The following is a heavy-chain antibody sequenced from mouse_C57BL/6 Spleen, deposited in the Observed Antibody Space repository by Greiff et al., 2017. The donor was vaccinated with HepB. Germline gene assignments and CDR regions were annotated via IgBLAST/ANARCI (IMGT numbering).Heavy chain of an antibody. CDR3: AREGDYAGEAWFAY. V-gene: IGHV3-6*01. D-gene: IGHD2-4*01. Sequence: EVQLQESGPGLVKPSQSLSLTCSVTGYSITSGYYWNWIRQFPGNKLEWMGYISYDGSNNYNPSLKNRISITRDTSKNQFFLKLNSVTTEDTATYYCAREGDYAGEAWFAYWGQGTLVTVSA. CDR2: ISYDGSN. CDR1: GYSITSGYY. J-gene: IGHJ3*01.